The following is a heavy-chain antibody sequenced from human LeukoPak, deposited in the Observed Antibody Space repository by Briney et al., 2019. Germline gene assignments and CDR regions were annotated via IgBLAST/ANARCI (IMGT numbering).Heavy chain of an antibody. D-gene: IGHD3-16*01. CDR1: GGTFSSYA. V-gene: IGHV1-69*04. J-gene: IGHJ5*02. Sequence: SVKVSCKASGGTFSSYAITWVRQAPGQGLEWMGKIIPMLGIANYAQKFQGRVTITADKSTSTVYMELSSLRSEDTAVYYCTRSRSGGGAWGQGTLVTVSS. CDR3: TRSRSGGGA. CDR2: IIPMLGIA.